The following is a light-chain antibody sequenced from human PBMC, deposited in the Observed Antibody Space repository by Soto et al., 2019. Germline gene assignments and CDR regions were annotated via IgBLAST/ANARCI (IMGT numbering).Light chain of an antibody. J-gene: IGKJ1*01. CDR1: QSINSTY. V-gene: IGKV3-20*01. CDR2: GAS. Sequence: EIVLTQSPGTLSLSPGERATLSCRASQSINSTYLAWYQQKPGQAPRLLIYGASSRATGFPDRFSGSGSGTDFTLTISRLEPEDFAVYFCQQYVTSPAWTFGQGTKVDIK. CDR3: QQYVTSPAWT.